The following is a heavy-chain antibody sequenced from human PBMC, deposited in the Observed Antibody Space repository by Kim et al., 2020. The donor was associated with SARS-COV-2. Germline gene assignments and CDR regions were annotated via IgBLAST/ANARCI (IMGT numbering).Heavy chain of an antibody. D-gene: IGHD2-2*01. CDR3: ARDTPLVVVPAAPYYYYYGMDV. V-gene: IGHV3-74*01. Sequence: GGSLRLSCAASGFTFSSYWMHWVRQAPGKGLVWVSRINSDGSSTSYADSVKGRFTISRDNAKNTLYLQMNSLRAEDTAVYYCARDTPLVVVPAAPYYYYYGMDVWGQGTTVTVSS. J-gene: IGHJ6*02. CDR2: INSDGSST. CDR1: GFTFSSYW.